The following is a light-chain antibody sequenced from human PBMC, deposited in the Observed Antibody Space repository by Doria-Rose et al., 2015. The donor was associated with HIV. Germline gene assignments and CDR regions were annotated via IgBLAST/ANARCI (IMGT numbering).Light chain of an antibody. Sequence: IDNSLAWYQQKPGKAPNLLIYKASSLESGVPSRFSGSGSGREFTLTISSLQPDDFATYYCQQYNSYSPYTFGQGTKLEIK. CDR2: KAS. CDR3: QQYNSYSPYT. CDR1: IDNS. V-gene: IGKV1-5*03. J-gene: IGKJ2*01.